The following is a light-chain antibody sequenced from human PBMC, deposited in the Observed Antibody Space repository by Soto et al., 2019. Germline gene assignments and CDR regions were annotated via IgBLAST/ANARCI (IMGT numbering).Light chain of an antibody. V-gene: IGLV2-23*01. Sequence: QSALTQPASGSGAPGQSITISCTGTSSDIGSYKLVSWYQHHPGKAPKLMIYEDSKRPSGVSIRFSGSKSCNTASLTISGLQAEDEADYYCCSYVGSSVVFGGGTKLTVL. CDR2: EDS. CDR3: CSYVGSSVV. J-gene: IGLJ2*01. CDR1: SSDIGSYKL.